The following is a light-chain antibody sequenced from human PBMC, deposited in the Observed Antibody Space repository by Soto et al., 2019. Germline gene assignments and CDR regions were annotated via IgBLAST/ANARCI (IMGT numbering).Light chain of an antibody. CDR2: DAS. J-gene: IGKJ2*01. V-gene: IGKV1-33*01. CDR3: QQFDTLPPA. CDR1: LDISKY. Sequence: DIQMTQSPSSLSASVGDRVTISCQASLDISKYLNWYQQHPGKAPRLLIYDASSLDAGVPSRFSGSGSGTDFTFTIDSLQPEDIATYFCQQFDTLPPAFGQGTKLEIK.